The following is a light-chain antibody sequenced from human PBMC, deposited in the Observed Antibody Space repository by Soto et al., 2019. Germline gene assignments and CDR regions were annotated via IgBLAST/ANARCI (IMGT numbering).Light chain of an antibody. CDR1: QGISNW. CDR2: GAS. V-gene: IGKV1-12*01. CDR3: QQANSVPPIT. J-gene: IGKJ5*01. Sequence: DIPMTQSPSSVSASVGDRVTITCRASQGISNWLAWYQQKPGKAPKLLIYGASSLQGGVPSRFSGSGYGTDLTLTISSLQPEDFAIYYCQQANSVPPITFGQGTRLEIK.